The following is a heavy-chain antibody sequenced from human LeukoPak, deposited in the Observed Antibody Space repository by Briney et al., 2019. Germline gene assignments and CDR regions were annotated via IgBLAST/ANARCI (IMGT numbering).Heavy chain of an antibody. D-gene: IGHD3-3*01. J-gene: IGHJ5*02. CDR3: TRDPQEYYDFWSGYLNNWFDP. Sequence: GGSLRLSCTASGFTFGDYAMSWFRQAPGKGLEGVGFIRSKAYGGTTEYAASVKGRFTISRDDSKSIAYLQMNSLKTEDTAVYYCTRDPQEYYDFWSGYLNNWFDPWGQGTLVTVSS. CDR1: GFTFGDYA. V-gene: IGHV3-49*03. CDR2: IRSKAYGGTT.